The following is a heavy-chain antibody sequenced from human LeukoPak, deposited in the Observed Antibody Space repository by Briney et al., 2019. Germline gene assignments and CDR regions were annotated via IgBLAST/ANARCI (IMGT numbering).Heavy chain of an antibody. V-gene: IGHV3-48*03. CDR1: GFTFSSYE. CDR2: ISSSGSTI. J-gene: IGHJ4*02. Sequence: GGSLRLSCAASGFTFSSYEMNWVRQAPGKGLEWVSYISSSGSTIYYADSVKGRFTISRDNAKNTLYLQMNSLRAEDTAVYYCAKGTNWDSGYWGQGTLVTVSS. D-gene: IGHD7-27*01. CDR3: AKGTNWDSGY.